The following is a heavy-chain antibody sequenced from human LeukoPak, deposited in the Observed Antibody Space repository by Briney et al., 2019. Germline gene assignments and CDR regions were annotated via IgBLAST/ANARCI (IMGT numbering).Heavy chain of an antibody. CDR1: GGSISSGSYY. CDR2: IYTSGST. D-gene: IGHD2-2*01. J-gene: IGHJ3*02. V-gene: IGHV4-61*02. CDR3: ASIPYCSSTSCYGDGDAFDI. Sequence: PSQTLSLTCTVSGGSISSGSYYWSWIRQPAGKGLEWIGRIYTSGSTNYNPSLKSRVTISVDTSKNQFSLKLSSVTAADTAVYYCASIPYCSSTSCYGDGDAFDIWGQGTMVTVSS.